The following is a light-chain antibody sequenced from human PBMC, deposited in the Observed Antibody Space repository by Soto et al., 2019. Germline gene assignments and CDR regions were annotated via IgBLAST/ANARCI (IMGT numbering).Light chain of an antibody. J-gene: IGLJ1*01. Sequence: QCALTQPPSVSAAPGQKVTISCSGSSSNIGNNYVSWYQQLPGTAPKLLIYENNKRPSGIPDRFSGSKSGTSATLGITGLQTGDEADYYCGAWDTSLSVYVFATG. CDR1: SSNIGNNY. V-gene: IGLV1-51*02. CDR3: GAWDTSLSVYV. CDR2: ENN.